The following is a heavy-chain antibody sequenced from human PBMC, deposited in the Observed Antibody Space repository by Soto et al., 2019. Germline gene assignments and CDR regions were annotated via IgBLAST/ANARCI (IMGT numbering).Heavy chain of an antibody. CDR2: IYYSGIT. CDR3: AKYKSNYYYGMDF. Sequence: SETLSLTCTVSGGSISSYYWSWIRQPPGKGLEWIGYIYYSGITNYNPSLKSRVTISVDTSKNQFSLKLSSVTAADTAVYYCAKYKSNYYYGMDFWGQGTTVTVS. CDR1: GGSISSYY. J-gene: IGHJ6*02. D-gene: IGHD1-20*01. V-gene: IGHV4-59*01.